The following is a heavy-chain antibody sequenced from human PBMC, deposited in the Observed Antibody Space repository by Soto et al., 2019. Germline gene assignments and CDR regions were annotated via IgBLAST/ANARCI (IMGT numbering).Heavy chain of an antibody. CDR2: IYYSGST. Sequence: KPSETLSLTCTVSGGSISSYYWSWIRQPPGKGLEWIGYIYYSGSTNYNPSLKSRVTISVDTSKNQFSLKLSSVTAADTAVYYRARVPGSHAFDIWGQGTMVTVSS. CDR1: GGSISSYY. V-gene: IGHV4-59*01. CDR3: ARVPGSHAFDI. J-gene: IGHJ3*02. D-gene: IGHD3-10*01.